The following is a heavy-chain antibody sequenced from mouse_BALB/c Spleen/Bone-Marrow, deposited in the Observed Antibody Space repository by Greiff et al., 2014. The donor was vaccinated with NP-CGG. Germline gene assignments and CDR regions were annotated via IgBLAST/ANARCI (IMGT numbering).Heavy chain of an antibody. CDR1: GFSLTDYG. Sequence: VQLVESGPGLVAPSQSLSITCTVSGFSLTDYGVSWIRQPPGKGLEWLGVIWGGGSTYYNSALKSRLSISKDNSKSQVFLKMNRLQTDDTAMYYCAKRGGLGPYWYFDVWGAGTTVTVSS. V-gene: IGHV2-6-5*01. D-gene: IGHD4-1*01. CDR3: AKRGGLGPYWYFDV. CDR2: IWGGGST. J-gene: IGHJ1*01.